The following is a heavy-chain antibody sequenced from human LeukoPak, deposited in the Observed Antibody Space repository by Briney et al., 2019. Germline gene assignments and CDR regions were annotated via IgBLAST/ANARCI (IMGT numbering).Heavy chain of an antibody. CDR2: IIPIFGTA. V-gene: IGHV1-69*13. D-gene: IGHD3-9*01. CDR1: GGTFSSYA. J-gene: IGHJ6*02. CDR3: ARGGRHYDILTAYYYYGMDV. Sequence: ASVKVSCKASGGTFSSYAISWVRQAPGQGLEWMGGIIPIFGTANYAQKFQGRVTITADESTSTAYMELSSLRSEDTAAYYCARGGRHYDILTAYYYYGMDVWGQGTTVTVSS.